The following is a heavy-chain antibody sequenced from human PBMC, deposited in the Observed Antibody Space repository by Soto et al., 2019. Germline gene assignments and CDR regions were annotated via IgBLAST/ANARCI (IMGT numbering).Heavy chain of an antibody. J-gene: IGHJ3*02. V-gene: IGHV3-21*01. CDR3: ARDLKDAFDI. CDR2: ISSSSSYI. Sequence: LRLSCAASGFTFSSYSMNWVRQAPGKGLEWVSSISSSSSYIYYADSVKGRFTISRDNAKNSLYLQMNSLRAEDTAVYCCARDLKDAFDIWGQGTMVTVSS. CDR1: GFTFSSYS.